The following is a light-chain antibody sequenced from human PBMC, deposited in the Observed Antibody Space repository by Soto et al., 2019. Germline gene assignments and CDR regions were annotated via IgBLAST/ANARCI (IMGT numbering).Light chain of an antibody. Sequence: DIQMTQSPSSLSASVGDRVIISCRASQSIDTYLNWYQQKPGKAPNLLIYAASSLQSGVPSRFSGGGSGTDFTLTITSLRPEDFATYYCQQTYKTPWTFGQGAKVEIK. CDR1: QSIDTY. CDR3: QQTYKTPWT. V-gene: IGKV1-39*01. J-gene: IGKJ1*01. CDR2: AAS.